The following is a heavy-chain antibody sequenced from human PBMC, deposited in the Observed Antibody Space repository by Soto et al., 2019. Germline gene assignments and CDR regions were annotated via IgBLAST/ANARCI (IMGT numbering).Heavy chain of an antibody. CDR1: GGSFSGYY. CDR3: ASDKITGLFDY. V-gene: IGHV4-34*01. CDR2: INHSGST. J-gene: IGHJ4*02. D-gene: IGHD2-8*02. Sequence: SETLSLTCAVYGGSFSGYYWTWIRQPPGTGLEWIGEINHSGSTNYNPSLKSRVTISVDTSKNQFSLQLTSVTAADTAVYYCASDKITGLFDYWGQGTLVTVSS.